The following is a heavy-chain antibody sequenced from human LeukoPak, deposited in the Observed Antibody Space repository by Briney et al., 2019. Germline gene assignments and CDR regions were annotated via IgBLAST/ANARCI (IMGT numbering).Heavy chain of an antibody. CDR1: GLTFSSSG. CDR3: TNFDY. Sequence: GRSLRLSCTASGLTFSSSGMHWVRQAPGKGLDWVSLINHDGTDTFYADSVKGRFTISRDNSQNTLYLQMNSLRGEDTAVYYCTNFDYWGQGTLITVSS. CDR2: INHDGTDT. J-gene: IGHJ4*02. V-gene: IGHV3-33*06.